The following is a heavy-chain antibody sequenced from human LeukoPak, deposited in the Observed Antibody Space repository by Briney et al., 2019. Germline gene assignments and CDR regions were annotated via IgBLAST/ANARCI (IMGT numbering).Heavy chain of an antibody. J-gene: IGHJ4*02. CDR1: GGSISSYY. Sequence: SETLSLTCTVSGGSISSYYWSWIRQPPGKGLEWIGYIYYSGSTNYNPSLKSRVTISVDTSKNQFSLKLSSVTAADTAVYYCASFEYSSSYYFDYWGQGTLVTVSS. D-gene: IGHD6-6*01. CDR3: ASFEYSSSYYFDY. V-gene: IGHV4-59*01. CDR2: IYYSGST.